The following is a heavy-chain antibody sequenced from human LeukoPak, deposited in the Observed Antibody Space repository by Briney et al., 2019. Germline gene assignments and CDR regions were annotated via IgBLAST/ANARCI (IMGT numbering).Heavy chain of an antibody. CDR1: GFTFSSYS. J-gene: IGHJ4*02. CDR2: ISSSSSYI. V-gene: IGHV3-21*01. Sequence: SGGSLRLSCAASGFTFSSYSMNWVRQAPGKGLEWVSSISSSSSYIYYADSVKSRFTISRDNAKNSLYLQMNSLRAEDTAVYYCARVTEAPYYFDYWGQGTLVTVSS. CDR3: ARVTEAPYYFDY.